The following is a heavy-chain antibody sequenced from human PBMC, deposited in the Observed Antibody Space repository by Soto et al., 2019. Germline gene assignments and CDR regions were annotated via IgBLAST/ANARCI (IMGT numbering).Heavy chain of an antibody. Sequence: QVQLVQSGAEVKKPGSSVKVSCKASGGTFSSYTFSWVRQAPGQGLEWMGRIIPILGIVNYAQKFQGRVTIIADKSTSTAYMEVSSLRSEDTAVYYCARDYYSGSGRTFDSWGQGTLVTVSS. J-gene: IGHJ4*02. D-gene: IGHD3-10*01. CDR2: IIPILGIV. CDR1: GGTFSSYT. V-gene: IGHV1-69*08. CDR3: ARDYYSGSGRTFDS.